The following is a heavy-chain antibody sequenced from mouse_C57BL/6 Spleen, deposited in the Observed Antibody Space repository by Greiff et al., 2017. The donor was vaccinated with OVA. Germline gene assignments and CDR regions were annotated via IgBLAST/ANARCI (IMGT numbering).Heavy chain of an antibody. J-gene: IGHJ2*01. Sequence: VMLVESGAELARPGASVKMSCKASGYTFTSYTMHWVKQRPGQGLEWIGYINPSSGYTKYNQKFKDKATLTADKSSSTAYMQLSSLTSEDSAVYYCARYSFDYWGQGTTLTVSS. CDR2: INPSSGYT. CDR1: GYTFTSYT. V-gene: IGHV1-4*01. CDR3: ARYSFDY.